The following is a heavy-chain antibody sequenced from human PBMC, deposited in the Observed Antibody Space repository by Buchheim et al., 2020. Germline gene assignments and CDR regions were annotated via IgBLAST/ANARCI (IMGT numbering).Heavy chain of an antibody. CDR2: IIPVLGIA. D-gene: IGHD3-10*01. CDR1: GGTFSSYA. Sequence: QVQLVQSGAEVKKPGSSVKVSCKASGGTFSSYAISWVRQAPGQGLEWMGRIIPVLGIANYAQKFQGRATIYADKSTSTAYMGLSSLRSEDAAVYYCARARVYGSGSYYGDYWGQGTL. V-gene: IGHV1-69*04. J-gene: IGHJ4*02. CDR3: ARARVYGSGSYYGDY.